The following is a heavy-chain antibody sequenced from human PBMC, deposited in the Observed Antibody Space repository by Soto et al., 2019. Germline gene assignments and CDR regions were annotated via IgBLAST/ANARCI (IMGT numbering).Heavy chain of an antibody. CDR1: GFTVSSNY. CDR3: ARDLGIAAAGTTYFQH. J-gene: IGHJ1*01. D-gene: IGHD6-13*01. CDR2: IYSGGST. V-gene: IGHV3-66*01. Sequence: EVQLVESGGGLVQPGGSLRLSCAASGFTVSSNYMSWVRQAPGKGLEWVSVIYSGGSTYYADSVKGRFTISRDNSKNTLYIQMNSLRAEDTAVYYCARDLGIAAAGTTYFQHWGQGTLVTVSS.